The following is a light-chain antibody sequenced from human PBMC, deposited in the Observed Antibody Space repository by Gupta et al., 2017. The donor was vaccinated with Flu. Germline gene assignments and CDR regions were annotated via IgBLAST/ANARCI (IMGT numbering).Light chain of an antibody. V-gene: IGKV3-11*01. CDR1: QSVSSY. Sequence: ETVLTQSAATLSLSPGERATLSCRASQSVSSYVAWYQQKPGQAPRLLIYDTFNRDTGITARFSGSGYGKHXPLTISXREQEDVAVYYCQQHDDWPAWTFGXGTKVEIK. CDR3: QQHDDWPAWT. J-gene: IGKJ1*01. CDR2: DTF.